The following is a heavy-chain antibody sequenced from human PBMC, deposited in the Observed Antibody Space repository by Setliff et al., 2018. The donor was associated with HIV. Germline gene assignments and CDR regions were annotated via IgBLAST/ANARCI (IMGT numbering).Heavy chain of an antibody. CDR1: GGSFSGYY. D-gene: IGHD5-12*01. J-gene: IGHJ4*02. Sequence: PSETLSLTCAVYGGSFSGYYWSWIRQPPGKGLEWIGEINHSGSTNFNPSLKSRVTISVDTSKNLFSLKLTSVTPADTAVYHCARGRRLMAPHYFDNWGQGTLVTVSS. V-gene: IGHV4-34*01. CDR2: INHSGST. CDR3: ARGRRLMAPHYFDN.